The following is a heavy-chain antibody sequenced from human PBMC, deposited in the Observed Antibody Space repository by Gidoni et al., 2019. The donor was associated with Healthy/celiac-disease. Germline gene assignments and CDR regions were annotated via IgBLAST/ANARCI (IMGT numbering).Heavy chain of an antibody. Sequence: QVQLVQSGAEVQKPGASVKVSCKDSGYTFTGYSMHWVRQAPGKGLWWMGWIKPNSGGTNYAQKFQGRVTMTRDTSISTAYMELSRLRSDDTAVYYCARDLENYDILTGYSTYYYYMDVWGKGTTVTVSS. CDR2: IKPNSGGT. V-gene: IGHV1-2*02. CDR3: ARDLENYDILTGYSTYYYYMDV. J-gene: IGHJ6*03. D-gene: IGHD3-9*01. CDR1: GYTFTGYS.